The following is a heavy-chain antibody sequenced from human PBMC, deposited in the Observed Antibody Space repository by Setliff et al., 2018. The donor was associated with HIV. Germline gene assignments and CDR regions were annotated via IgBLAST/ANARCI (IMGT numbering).Heavy chain of an antibody. V-gene: IGHV4-59*11. J-gene: IGHJ5*02. CDR1: GGSIRSHY. CDR2: FYHTGST. D-gene: IGHD3-22*01. Sequence: SETLSLTCTVSGGSIRSHYWSWIRQPPGKGLEWIGSFYHTGSTHYNPSLKSRTTMSLDTSRNQVSLKLSSVSAADTAVYYCASRIYYYDSSRVLREEGFDPWGQGTLVTVSS. CDR3: ASRIYYYDSSRVLREEGFDP.